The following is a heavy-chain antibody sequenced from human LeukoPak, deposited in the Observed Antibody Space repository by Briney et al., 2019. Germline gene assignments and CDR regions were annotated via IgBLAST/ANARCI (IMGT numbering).Heavy chain of an antibody. D-gene: IGHD6-13*01. CDR1: GYNFTSYW. J-gene: IGHJ4*02. Sequence: HGESLKISCKSFGYNFTSYWIGWVRQMPGKGLEWMGIIYPGDSDTRYSPSFQGQVTISADKSISTPYLQWSSLKASDTAMYYCARLTLPAAGNYYFDYWGQGTLVTVSS. CDR2: IYPGDSDT. V-gene: IGHV5-51*01. CDR3: ARLTLPAAGNYYFDY.